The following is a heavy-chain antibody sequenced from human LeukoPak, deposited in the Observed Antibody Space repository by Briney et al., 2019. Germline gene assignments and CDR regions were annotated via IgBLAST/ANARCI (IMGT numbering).Heavy chain of an antibody. V-gene: IGHV4-61*02. CDR3: TRASVTGSH. CDR1: GGSLSGGSSF. CDR2: ISSSGST. Sequence: SQTLSLTCTVSGGSLSGGSSFWGWVRQPTGRGLEWIGRISSSGSTNYNPSLKSRVTISVDTSKNQFSLMLTSVTAADTAVYYCTRASVTGSHWGRGTLVTVSS. D-gene: IGHD2-21*02. J-gene: IGHJ4*02.